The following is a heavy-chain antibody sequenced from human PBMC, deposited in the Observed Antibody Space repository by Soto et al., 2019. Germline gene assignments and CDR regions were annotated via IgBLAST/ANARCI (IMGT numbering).Heavy chain of an antibody. J-gene: IGHJ3*02. V-gene: IGHV3-11*01. Sequence: GGSLRLSCAASGFTFSDYYMSWIRQAPGKGLEWVSYISSSGSTIYYADSVKGRFTISRDNAKNSLYLQMNSLRAEDTAVYHCARDPSIAVAGIDAFDIWGQGTMVTVSS. CDR1: GFTFSDYY. CDR3: ARDPSIAVAGIDAFDI. D-gene: IGHD6-19*01. CDR2: ISSSGSTI.